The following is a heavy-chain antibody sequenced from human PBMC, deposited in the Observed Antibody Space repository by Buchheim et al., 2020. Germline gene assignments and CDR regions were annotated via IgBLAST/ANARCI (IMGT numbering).Heavy chain of an antibody. V-gene: IGHV4-59*01. CDR3: ARDSLYSSGAGGIEK. Sequence: QVQLQESGPGLVKPSETLSLTCTVSGDSMDTYYWSWIRQSPERGLEWIGYIYYLGSTNYNPSVRSRVTISIDTSKNQFSLKLTSVTAADTAVYYCARDSLYSSGAGGIEKWGQGTL. J-gene: IGHJ4*02. CDR1: GDSMDTYY. CDR2: IYYLGST. D-gene: IGHD6-19*01.